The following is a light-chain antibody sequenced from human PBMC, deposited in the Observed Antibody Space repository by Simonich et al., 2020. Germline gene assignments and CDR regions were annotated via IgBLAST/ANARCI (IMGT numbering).Light chain of an antibody. V-gene: IGLV2-14*02. J-gene: IGLJ2*01. Sequence: QSALTQPASVSGSPGQSITISCTGTSSDVASYNLVSWYQQHPGKAPKLMIYEGSKRPSGGSNRFAGSKSGNTASLTISGLQAEDEADYYCSSYTSSSTLVFGGGTKLTVL. CDR3: SSYTSSSTLV. CDR1: SSDVASYNL. CDR2: EGS.